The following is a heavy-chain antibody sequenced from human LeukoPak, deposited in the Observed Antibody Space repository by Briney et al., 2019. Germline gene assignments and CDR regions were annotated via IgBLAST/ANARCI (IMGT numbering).Heavy chain of an antibody. CDR2: IKEDGSEK. CDR1: GFTFSSYW. D-gene: IGHD2-2*02. Sequence: PGGSLRLSCAASGFTFSSYWMSWVRQAPGKGLEWVANIKEDGSEKYYVDSVKGRFTISRDNAKNSLYLQMNSLRAEDTSVYYCASGIVVVPAAIGPFGYWGQGTLVTVSS. V-gene: IGHV3-7*01. CDR3: ASGIVVVPAAIGPFGY. J-gene: IGHJ4*02.